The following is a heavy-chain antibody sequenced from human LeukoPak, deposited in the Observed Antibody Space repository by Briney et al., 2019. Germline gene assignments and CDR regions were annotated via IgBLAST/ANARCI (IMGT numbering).Heavy chain of an antibody. CDR3: ASMYYYDSSGYPPYYYYGMDV. V-gene: IGHV4-39*01. D-gene: IGHD3-22*01. J-gene: IGHJ6*02. CDR2: IYYSGST. Sequence: SETLSLTCTVSGGSISSSSYYWGWIRQPPGKGLEWTGSIYYSGSTYYNPSLKSRVTISVDTSKNQFSLKLSSETAAYTAVYYCASMYYYDSSGYPPYYYYGMDVWGQGTTVTVSS. CDR1: GGSISSSSYY.